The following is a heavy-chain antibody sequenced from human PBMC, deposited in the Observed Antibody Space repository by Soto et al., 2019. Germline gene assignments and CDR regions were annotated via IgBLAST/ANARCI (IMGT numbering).Heavy chain of an antibody. CDR2: IIPIFGTA. CDR3: ARDELPYCSGGSCPFDY. Sequence: ASVKVSCKASGGTFSSYAISWVRQAPGQGLEWMGGIIPIFGTANYAQKFQGRVTITADESTSTAYMELSSLRSEDTAVYYCARDELPYCSGGSCPFDYWGQGTLVTVSS. J-gene: IGHJ4*02. D-gene: IGHD2-15*01. V-gene: IGHV1-69*13. CDR1: GGTFSSYA.